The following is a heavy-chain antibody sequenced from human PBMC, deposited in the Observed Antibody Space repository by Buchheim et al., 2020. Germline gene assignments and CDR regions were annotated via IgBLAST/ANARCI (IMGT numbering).Heavy chain of an antibody. D-gene: IGHD1-26*01. V-gene: IGHV3-66*01. J-gene: IGHJ4*02. CDR2: IYSGGST. CDR3: ARLRWGLLSAAVVEFYY. CDR1: GFTVSSNY. Sequence: EVQLVESGGGLVQPGGSLRLSCAASGFTVSSNYMSWVRQAPGKGLEWVSVIYSGGSTYYADSVKGRFTISRDNSKNTLYLQMNSLRAEDTAVYYCARLRWGLLSAAVVEFYYWGQGTL.